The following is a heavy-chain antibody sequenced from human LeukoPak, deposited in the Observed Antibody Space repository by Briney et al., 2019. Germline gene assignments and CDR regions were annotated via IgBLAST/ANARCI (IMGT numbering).Heavy chain of an antibody. D-gene: IGHD4-17*01. V-gene: IGHV3-33*01. Sequence: PGRSLRLSCAASGFTFNSYGMHWVRQAPGKGLEWVAVIWYDGSNEYYADSVKGRFTISRDNSKNTLYLQRNSLRAEDTAVYYCAGDYGEYYYGMDVWGQGTTVTVSS. CDR3: AGDYGEYYYGMDV. CDR1: GFTFNSYG. CDR2: IWYDGSNE. J-gene: IGHJ6*02.